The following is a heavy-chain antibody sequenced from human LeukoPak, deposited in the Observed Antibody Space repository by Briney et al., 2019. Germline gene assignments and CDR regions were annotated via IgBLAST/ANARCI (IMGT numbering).Heavy chain of an antibody. V-gene: IGHV1-18*01. D-gene: IGHD4-17*01. CDR1: GYTFTSYP. CDR3: ARGYDYGDYVGDFDY. Sequence: SVTVSCKASGYTFTSYPISWVRQAPGQGLEWMGWITTYNGNTNYAQKLQGRVTMTTDTSTSTAYMDLRGLRSDDTAVYYCARGYDYGDYVGDFDYWGQGTLVTVSS. J-gene: IGHJ4*02. CDR2: ITTYNGNT.